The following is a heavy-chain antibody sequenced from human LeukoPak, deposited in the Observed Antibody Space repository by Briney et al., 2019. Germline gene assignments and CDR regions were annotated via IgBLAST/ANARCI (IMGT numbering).Heavy chain of an antibody. CDR1: GGSFSGYY. V-gene: IGHV4-34*01. CDR2: INHSGST. D-gene: IGHD2-15*01. Sequence: SETLSLTCAVYGGSFSGYYWSWIRQPPGKGLEWIGEINHSGSTNYNPSLKSRVTISVDTSKNQFSLKLSSVTAADTAVYYCARGRRSPVHCSGGSCYSGCDYWGQGTLVTVSS. J-gene: IGHJ4*02. CDR3: ARGRRSPVHCSGGSCYSGCDY.